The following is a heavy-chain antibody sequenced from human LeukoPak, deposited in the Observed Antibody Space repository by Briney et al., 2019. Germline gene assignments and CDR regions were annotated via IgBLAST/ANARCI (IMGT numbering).Heavy chain of an antibody. J-gene: IGHJ2*01. Sequence: SETLSLTCRVDDGSFHGYQWSWIRQSPGKGLEWIGEVIHREAIRTNPSLKRRVSISIDSSTNQFSLRLTSVTAADTAVYYCARGGEHYYRDRKKNGWYFDVWGRGNLVIVSS. D-gene: IGHD1-14*01. CDR2: VIHREAI. V-gene: IGHV4-34*01. CDR3: ARGGEHYYRDRKKNGWYFDV. CDR1: DGSFHGYQ.